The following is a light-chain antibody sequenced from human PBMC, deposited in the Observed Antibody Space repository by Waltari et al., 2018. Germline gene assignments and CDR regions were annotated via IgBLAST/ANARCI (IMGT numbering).Light chain of an antibody. CDR3: QQYSTWPRVN. Sequence: EIVMTQSPATLSVSPGERASLSCRASQSIANNLACYQQKPGQPLRLLIYGASNRATDIPARFSASASGRDFTLTISSLQSEDFVVYYCQQYSTWPRVNFGGGTKVEIK. CDR1: QSIANN. V-gene: IGKV3-15*01. CDR2: GAS. J-gene: IGKJ4*01.